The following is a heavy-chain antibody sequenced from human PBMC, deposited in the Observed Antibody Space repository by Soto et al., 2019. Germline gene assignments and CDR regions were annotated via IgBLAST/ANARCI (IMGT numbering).Heavy chain of an antibody. J-gene: IGHJ4*01. CDR1: GFTFSSYS. V-gene: IGHV3-48*02. CDR3: AREPRTGTTDY. Sequence: VQLVESGGGLVQPGGSLRLSCAASGFTFSSYSMNWVRQAPGKGLELVSYISYSSSTIQYADSVKGRFTISRDKAKNSRYRQMNSLIDEDKAVYYCAREPRTGTTDYWCHGNMVTVAS. CDR2: ISYSSSTI. D-gene: IGHD1-7*01.